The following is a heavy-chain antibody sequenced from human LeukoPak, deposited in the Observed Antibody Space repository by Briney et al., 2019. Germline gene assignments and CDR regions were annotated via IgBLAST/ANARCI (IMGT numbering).Heavy chain of an antibody. CDR3: ARVSRYYDSSGYSGYFDY. CDR1: GGSISSSSYY. J-gene: IGHJ4*02. D-gene: IGHD3-22*01. V-gene: IGHV4-39*07. Sequence: SETLSLTCTVSGGSISSSSYYWGWIRQPPGKGLEWIGSIYYSGSTYYNPSLKSRVTISVDTSKNQFSLKLSSVTAADTAVYYCARVSRYYDSSGYSGYFDYWGQGTLVTVSS. CDR2: IYYSGST.